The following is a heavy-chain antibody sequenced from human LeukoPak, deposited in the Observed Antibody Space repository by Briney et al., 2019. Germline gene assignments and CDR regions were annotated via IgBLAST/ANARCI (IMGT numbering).Heavy chain of an antibody. CDR3: AGGSMVRGVINY. CDR1: GFTFRIYA. D-gene: IGHD3-10*01. Sequence: PGGSLRLSCAASGFTFRIYAMYWVRQAPGKGLEWVAMISYDGNNKDYADSVKGRFTISRDNSKNTLYLQMNSLRAEDTAVYYCAGGSMVRGVINYWGQGTLVTVSS. V-gene: IGHV3-30*04. CDR2: ISYDGNNK. J-gene: IGHJ4*02.